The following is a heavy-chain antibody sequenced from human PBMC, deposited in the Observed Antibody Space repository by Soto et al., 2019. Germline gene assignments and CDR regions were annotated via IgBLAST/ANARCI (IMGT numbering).Heavy chain of an antibody. Sequence: ASVKVSCKASGYTFTSYAMHWVRQAPGQRLEWMGWINAGNGNTKYSQKFQGRVTITRDTSASTAYMELRSLTSDGTAMYYCGRCRTDSHAMDVWGQGTTVTVSS. J-gene: IGHJ6*02. D-gene: IGHD2-8*02. CDR3: GRCRTDSHAMDV. CDR2: INAGNGNT. CDR1: GYTFTSYA. V-gene: IGHV1-3*01.